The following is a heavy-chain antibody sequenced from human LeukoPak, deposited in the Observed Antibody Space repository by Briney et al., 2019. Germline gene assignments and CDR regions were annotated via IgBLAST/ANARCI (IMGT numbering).Heavy chain of an antibody. CDR3: ARHGNLLSPFGY. Sequence: PSETLSLTCTVSGGSISSRKYYWGWIRQPPGKGLEWIGSIYYSGSTYYNPSLKSRVTVSVDASKNQFSLKLSSVTAADTAVYYCARHGNLLSPFGYWGQGTLVTVSS. J-gene: IGHJ4*02. V-gene: IGHV4-39*01. CDR2: IYYSGST. D-gene: IGHD4-23*01. CDR1: GGSISSRKYY.